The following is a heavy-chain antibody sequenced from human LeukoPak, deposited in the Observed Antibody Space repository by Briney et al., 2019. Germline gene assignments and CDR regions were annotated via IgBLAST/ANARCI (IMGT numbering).Heavy chain of an antibody. J-gene: IGHJ6*03. CDR3: ARGTLYRGWSYYMDV. CDR1: GDSISLSFYY. V-gene: IGHV4-39*07. CDR2: VYYSGTT. D-gene: IGHD6-19*01. Sequence: SETLSLTCSVSGDSISLSFYYWGWIRQPPGKALEWIGSVYYSGTTSYNPSLKSRVTISVDMSKNHFSLRLRSVTAADTAMYYCARGTLYRGWSYYMDVWGKGTTVTVSS.